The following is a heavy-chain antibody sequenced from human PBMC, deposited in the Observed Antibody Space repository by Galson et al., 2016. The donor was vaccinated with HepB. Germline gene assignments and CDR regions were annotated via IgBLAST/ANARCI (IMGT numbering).Heavy chain of an antibody. Sequence: SLRLSCAASGFSFSNSGMSWVRQAPGRGLEWVSAITRSGDATHYADFVKGRFTISRDNSKNTLYLEMNNLTAGDTAIYYCGKHGGFDHWGQGALVTVSS. CDR3: GKHGGFDH. J-gene: IGHJ5*02. CDR2: ITRSGDAT. V-gene: IGHV3-23*01. D-gene: IGHD3-16*01. CDR1: GFSFSNSG.